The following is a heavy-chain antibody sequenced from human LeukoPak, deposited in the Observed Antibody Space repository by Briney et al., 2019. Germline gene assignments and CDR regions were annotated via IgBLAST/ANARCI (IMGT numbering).Heavy chain of an antibody. J-gene: IGHJ4*02. V-gene: IGHV3-23*01. Sequence: GGSLRLSCAASGFIFSSYAMSWVRQAPGQGLEWVSAISGSGGSTYYADSVRGRFTISRDNSKNTLYLQMDSLRSEDTAVYYCARDFFPVVDSTWYEIGYWGQGTLVIVSS. CDR3: ARDFFPVVDSTWYEIGY. D-gene: IGHD2-21*01. CDR1: GFIFSSYA. CDR2: ISGSGGST.